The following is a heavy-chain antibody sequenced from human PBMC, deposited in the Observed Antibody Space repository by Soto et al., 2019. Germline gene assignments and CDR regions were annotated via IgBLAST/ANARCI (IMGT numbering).Heavy chain of an antibody. J-gene: IGHJ5*02. CDR2: IKQDGSEK. CDR3: AREAAGKGDIWFDP. D-gene: IGHD6-13*01. CDR1: GFTFSSYW. V-gene: IGHV3-7*05. Sequence: GGSLRLSCAASGFTFSSYWMSWVRQAPGKGLEWVANIKQDGSEKYYVDSVKGRFTISRDNAKNSLYLQMNSLRAEDTAVYYCAREAAGKGDIWFDPWGQGTLVTVSS.